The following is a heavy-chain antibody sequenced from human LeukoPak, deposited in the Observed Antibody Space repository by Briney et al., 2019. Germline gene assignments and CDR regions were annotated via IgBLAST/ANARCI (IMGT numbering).Heavy chain of an antibody. CDR2: ISGGGDST. Sequence: GGSLRLSCAASGLTFSNYAMSWVRRAPGKGLECVSVISGGGDSTYYADSVKGRFTISRDNFKNTVFLQMNSLRGEDTAVYFCAKGRSDFGTGFDQWGQGTLVTVSS. V-gene: IGHV3-23*01. CDR1: GLTFSNYA. D-gene: IGHD4-17*01. J-gene: IGHJ4*02. CDR3: AKGRSDFGTGFDQ.